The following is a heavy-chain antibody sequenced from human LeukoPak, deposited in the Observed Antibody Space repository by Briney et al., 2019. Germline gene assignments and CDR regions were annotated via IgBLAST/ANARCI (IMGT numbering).Heavy chain of an antibody. V-gene: IGHV3-33*01. D-gene: IGHD3/OR15-3a*01. J-gene: IGHJ5*02. CDR3: ARDYDFWGNNWFDP. CDR2: IWYDGSNK. CDR1: GFSFSNYG. Sequence: GRSLRLSCAASGFSFSNYGMHWVRQAPGKGLEWVAVIWYDGSNKYYADSVKGRFTISRDNSRNTLYLQMNSLRAEDTAVYYCARDYDFWGNNWFDPWGQGTLVTVSS.